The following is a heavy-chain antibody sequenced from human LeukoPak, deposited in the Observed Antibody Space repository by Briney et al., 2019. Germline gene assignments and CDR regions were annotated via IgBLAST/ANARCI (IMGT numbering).Heavy chain of an antibody. CDR2: IYYSGSA. CDR3: ARNQAVASNRGAFDV. Sequence: SETLPLTCTVSGYSISNSNWWGWIRQPPGKGLEWIGYIYYSGSAYYNASLKSRVTLSVDSSKNQFSLELSSVTAVDTAIYYCARNQAVASNRGAFDVWGQGTMVIVSS. CDR1: GYSISNSNW. D-gene: IGHD6-19*01. J-gene: IGHJ3*01. V-gene: IGHV4-28*01.